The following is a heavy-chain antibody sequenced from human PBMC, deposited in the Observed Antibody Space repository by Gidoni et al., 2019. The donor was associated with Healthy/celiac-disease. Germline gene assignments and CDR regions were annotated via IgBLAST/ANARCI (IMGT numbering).Heavy chain of an antibody. V-gene: IGHV3-33*01. J-gene: IGHJ4*02. CDR2: IWYDGSNK. Sequence: QVQLVESGGGVVQPGRSLRLSCAASGFTFSSYGMHWVRQAPGKGLEWVAVIWYDGSNKYYADSVKGRFTISRDNSKNTLYLQMNSLRAEDTAVYYCARDPVAYLLDYWGQGTLVTVSS. CDR1: GFTFSSYG. D-gene: IGHD2-8*02. CDR3: ARDPVAYLLDY.